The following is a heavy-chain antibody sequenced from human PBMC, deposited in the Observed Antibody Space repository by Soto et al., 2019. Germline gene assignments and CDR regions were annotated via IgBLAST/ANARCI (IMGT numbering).Heavy chain of an antibody. Sequence: EVQLLESGGGAVQPGGSLRLSCVASGFSFNSYAMTWVRQAPGKGLEWVSSISGSGDDTHYADSVKGRFTISRDKSKSTLYLQMNSLRANDTAVYYCARSLRGYSYDNFDYWGQGTPVTVSS. CDR2: ISGSGDDT. J-gene: IGHJ4*02. CDR1: GFSFNSYA. D-gene: IGHD5-18*01. CDR3: ARSLRGYSYDNFDY. V-gene: IGHV3-23*01.